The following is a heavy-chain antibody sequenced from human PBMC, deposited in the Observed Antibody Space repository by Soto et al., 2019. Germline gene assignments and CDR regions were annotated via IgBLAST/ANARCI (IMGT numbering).Heavy chain of an antibody. CDR2: IYSGGST. CDR3: AREYCSSTSCYPYYFDY. CDR1: GFTVSSNY. D-gene: IGHD2-2*01. Sequence: EVQLVETGGGLIQPGGSLRLSCAASGFTVSSNYMSWVRQAPGKGLEWVSVIYSGGSTYYADSVKGRFTISRDNSKNTXYLQMNSLRAEDTAVYYCAREYCSSTSCYPYYFDYWGQGTLVTVSS. J-gene: IGHJ4*02. V-gene: IGHV3-53*02.